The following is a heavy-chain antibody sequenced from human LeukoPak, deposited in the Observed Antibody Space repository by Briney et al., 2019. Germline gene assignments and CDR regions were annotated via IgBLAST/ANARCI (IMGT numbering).Heavy chain of an antibody. J-gene: IGHJ6*03. CDR2: IYYSGST. Sequence: SETLSLTCTVSGGSISSYYWSWIRQPPGKGLEWIGYIYYSGSTNYNPSLKSRVTISLVTSKNQFSLKLSSVAAADTAMYYCARESNYYSMDVWGKGTTVTISS. CDR3: ARESNYYSMDV. CDR1: GGSISSYY. V-gene: IGHV4-59*12.